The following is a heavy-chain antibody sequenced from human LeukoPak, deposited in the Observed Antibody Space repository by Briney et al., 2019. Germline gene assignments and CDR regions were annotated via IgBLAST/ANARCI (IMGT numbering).Heavy chain of an antibody. J-gene: IGHJ4*02. V-gene: IGHV1-18*01. D-gene: IGHD3-10*01. CDR1: GYTFTSYG. Sequence: ASVKVSCKVFGYTFTSYGISWVRQAPGQGLEWMGWISPYNGHTNYAQPFQGRLTMTTDTSTSSGYMELRSLRSDDTAVYYCAREKFGVSFDSWGQGTLVTVSS. CDR3: AREKFGVSFDS. CDR2: ISPYNGHT.